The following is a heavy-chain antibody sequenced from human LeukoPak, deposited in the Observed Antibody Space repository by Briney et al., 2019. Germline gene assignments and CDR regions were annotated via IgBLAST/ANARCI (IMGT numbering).Heavy chain of an antibody. CDR2: ISHSGTT. CDR3: ARQSWSWFDP. V-gene: IGHV4-34*01. CDR1: GGSFSGYY. D-gene: IGHD6-13*01. Sequence: SETLSLTCAVYGGSFSGYYWNWIRQPPGKGLEWIGEISHSGTTNYNPSLKSRITISVDTSKNQFSLKLSSVTAADTAVYYCARQSWSWFDPWGQGTLVTVSS. J-gene: IGHJ5*02.